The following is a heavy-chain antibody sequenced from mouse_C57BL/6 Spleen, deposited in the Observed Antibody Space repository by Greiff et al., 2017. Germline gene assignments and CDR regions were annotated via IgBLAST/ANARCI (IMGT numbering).Heavy chain of an antibody. Sequence: EVQLQESGPGLVKPSQSLSLTCSVTGYSITSGYYWNWIRQFPGNKLEWMGYISYDGSNNSNPSLQNRISITRDTSKNPFFLKLNSVTTEDTATYYCARGLYGSSYVEFAYWGQETLVTVSA. CDR1: GYSITSGYY. V-gene: IGHV3-6*01. CDR3: ARGLYGSSYVEFAY. D-gene: IGHD1-1*01. J-gene: IGHJ3*01. CDR2: ISYDGSN.